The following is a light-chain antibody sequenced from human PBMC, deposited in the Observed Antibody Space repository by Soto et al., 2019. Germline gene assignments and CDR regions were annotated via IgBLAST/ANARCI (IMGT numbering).Light chain of an antibody. CDR1: QSVSSN. V-gene: IGKV3-15*01. CDR2: DAS. J-gene: IGKJ5*01. CDR3: QQYYDWPIT. Sequence: EIVMTQSPATPSVSSGERATLSFRASQSVSSNLAWYQQKPGQAPRLLIYDASTRATGIPARFSGSGSGTEFTLTISSLQSEDFAVYYCQQYYDWPITFGQGTRLEI.